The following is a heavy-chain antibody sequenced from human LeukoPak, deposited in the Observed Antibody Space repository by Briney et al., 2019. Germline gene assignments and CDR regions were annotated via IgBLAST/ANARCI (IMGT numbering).Heavy chain of an antibody. J-gene: IGHJ4*02. CDR3: ARALYDFWSGYLVIGY. CDR2: INPSGGST. CDR1: GYTFTSYY. V-gene: IGHV1-46*01. Sequence: ASVKVSCKASGYTFTSYYMHWVRQAPGQGLEWMGIINPSGGSTSYAQKFQGRVTMTRDTSTSTVYMELSSLRSEDTAVYYCARALYDFWSGYLVIGYWGQGTLVTVSS. D-gene: IGHD3-3*01.